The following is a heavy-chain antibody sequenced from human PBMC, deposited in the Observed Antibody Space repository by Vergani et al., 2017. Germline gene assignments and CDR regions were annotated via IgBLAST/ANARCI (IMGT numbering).Heavy chain of an antibody. J-gene: IGHJ4*02. CDR3: ARMGGYDEGDAFRIGYFDS. D-gene: IGHD3-22*01. V-gene: IGHV4-31*03. Sequence: QVQLQESGPGLVKPSQTLSLTCSVSGDSISSGVYYWNWIRQHPGKGLEWIGYIYSTGSTHHNPSLRRRINMLVDTSKNQFSLKLNSVTAADTAVYYCARMGGYDEGDAFRIGYFDSWGPGILVTVSS. CDR2: IYSTGST. CDR1: GDSISSGVYY.